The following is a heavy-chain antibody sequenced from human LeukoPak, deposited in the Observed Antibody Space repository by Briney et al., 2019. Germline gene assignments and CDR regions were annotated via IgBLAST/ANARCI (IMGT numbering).Heavy chain of an antibody. CDR3: ARDATYCTNGVCYTRFDH. D-gene: IGHD2-8*01. CDR1: GFTFTSHW. V-gene: IGHV3-7*01. CDR2: MNLDGSEK. Sequence: GGSLRLSCTASGFTFTSHWMSWVRQAPGKGLEWVARMNLDGSEKYYVDSVKGRFTISRDNAKTSLYLEMSSLRAEDTAVYYCARDATYCTNGVCYTRFDHWGQGTLVTVSS. J-gene: IGHJ4*02.